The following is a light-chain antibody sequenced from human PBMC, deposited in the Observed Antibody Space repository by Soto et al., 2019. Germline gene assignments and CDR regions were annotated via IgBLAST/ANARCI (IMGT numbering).Light chain of an antibody. CDR3: QQTYTTPEIT. V-gene: IGKV1-39*01. J-gene: IGKJ5*01. CDR2: GAS. CDR1: QSISIY. Sequence: DIQMTQSPSSLSASVGDRVTITCRASQSISIYLNWYQLKPGKAPNLLMYGASYLKSGVPTRFSGSGSVTDFPLTISSLHTEDFAIYYCQQTYTTPEITFGQGTRLDIK.